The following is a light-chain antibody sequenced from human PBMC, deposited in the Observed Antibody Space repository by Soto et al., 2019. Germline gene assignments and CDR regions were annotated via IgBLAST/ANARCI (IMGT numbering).Light chain of an antibody. V-gene: IGLV1-44*01. CDR3: AAWGDSLTGWV. J-gene: IGLJ3*02. CDR1: SSNIGSNA. Sequence: QSVLTQPPSASGTPGQRVTISCSGSSSNIGSNAVTWYQQLPGTAPKLLIYNNNQRPSGVPDRFSGSKSGTSASLAISGLQSEDEADYYCAAWGDSLTGWVFGGGTKLTVL. CDR2: NNN.